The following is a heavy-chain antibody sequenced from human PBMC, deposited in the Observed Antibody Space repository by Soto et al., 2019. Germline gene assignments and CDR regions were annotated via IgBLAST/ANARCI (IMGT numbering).Heavy chain of an antibody. D-gene: IGHD4-17*01. Sequence: EVQLLEAGGGLVQPGGSLRLSCAASGFTFRNYGVSWVRQAPGKGLEWLSAIVGIGDTAYYADSVRGRFTISRDNSKNTLYLQLNDLGAEDTAIYYCAKDYDYGDSLPFDYWGQGTLVTVSS. J-gene: IGHJ4*02. CDR3: AKDYDYGDSLPFDY. CDR1: GFTFRNYG. V-gene: IGHV3-23*01. CDR2: IVGIGDTA.